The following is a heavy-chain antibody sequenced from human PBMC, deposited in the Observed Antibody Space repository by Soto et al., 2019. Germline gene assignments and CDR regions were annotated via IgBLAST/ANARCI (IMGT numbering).Heavy chain of an antibody. D-gene: IGHD3-22*01. Sequence: QVELVQSGAEVKKPGSSVKVSCQASEDTFRNYAISWLRQAPGQGLEWMGEIIPIFGTANYSQKFQGRVTITADTSATTVYLELSSVSSADTAVYYCASTKYDSSAYYYWYLGLWGRGTLVTVSS. CDR3: ASTKYDSSAYYYWYLGL. V-gene: IGHV1-69*06. CDR1: EDTFRNYA. CDR2: IIPIFGTA. J-gene: IGHJ2*01.